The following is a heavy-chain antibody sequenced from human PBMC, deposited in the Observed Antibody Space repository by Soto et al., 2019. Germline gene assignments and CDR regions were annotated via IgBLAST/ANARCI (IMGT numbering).Heavy chain of an antibody. Sequence: GSLRLSCAASGFTFSGSAMHWVRQASGKGLEWVGRIRSKANSYATAYAASVKGRFTISRDDSKNTAYLQMNSLRAEDTAVYYCAKRYYYYYGMDVWGQGTTVTVSS. CDR1: GFTFSGSA. CDR2: IRSKANSYAT. J-gene: IGHJ6*02. CDR3: AKRYYYYYGMDV. V-gene: IGHV3-73*01.